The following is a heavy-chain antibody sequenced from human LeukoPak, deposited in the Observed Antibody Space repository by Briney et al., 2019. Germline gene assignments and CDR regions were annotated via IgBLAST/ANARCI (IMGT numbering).Heavy chain of an antibody. CDR3: ARVYYYGSGSSFYYYYYMDV. CDR1: GFTFSSYA. D-gene: IGHD3-10*01. Sequence: GGSLRLSCAASGFTFSSYAMHWVRQAPGKGLEWVAVISYDGSNKYYADSVKGRFTISRDNSKNTLYLQMNSLRAEDTAVYYCARVYYYGSGSSFYYYYYMDVWGKGTTVTISS. V-gene: IGHV3-30*04. J-gene: IGHJ6*03. CDR2: ISYDGSNK.